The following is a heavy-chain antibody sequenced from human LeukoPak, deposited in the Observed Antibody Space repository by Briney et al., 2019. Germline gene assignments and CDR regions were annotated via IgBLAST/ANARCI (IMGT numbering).Heavy chain of an antibody. CDR2: IYTSGST. CDR1: GGSISSGSYY. D-gene: IGHD5-12*01. Sequence: SETLSLTCTVSGGSISSGSYYWSWIRQPAGKGLEWIGRIYTSGSTNYNPSLKSRVTISVDTSKNQFSLKLNSVTAADTAVYYCARARRSGYDLGYWGQGTLVTVSS. J-gene: IGHJ4*02. V-gene: IGHV4-61*02. CDR3: ARARRSGYDLGY.